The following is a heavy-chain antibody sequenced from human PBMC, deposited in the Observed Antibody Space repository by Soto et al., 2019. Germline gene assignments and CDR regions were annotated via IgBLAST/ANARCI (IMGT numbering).Heavy chain of an antibody. V-gene: IGHV4-31*03. CDR2: IYYSGST. CDR3: ARNRIVVVVADAFDI. Sequence: SETLSLTCTVSGGSISSGGYYWSWIRQDPGKGLEWIGYIYYSGSTYYNPSLKSRVTISVDTSKNQFSLKLSSVTAADTAVYYCARNRIVVVVADAFDIWGQGTMVTVSS. CDR1: GGSISSGGYY. D-gene: IGHD2-15*01. J-gene: IGHJ3*02.